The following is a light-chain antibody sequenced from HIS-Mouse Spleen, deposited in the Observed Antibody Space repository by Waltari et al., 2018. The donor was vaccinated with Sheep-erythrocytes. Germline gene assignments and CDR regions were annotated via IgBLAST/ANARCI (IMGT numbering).Light chain of an antibody. Sequence: SYELTQPPSVSVSPGQTASITCSGDKLGDKYACWYQQKTGQSPVLVIYQDSKRPSGIPERFAGSSSGNTATLTIRGTQAMDEADYYCQAWDSSTAVFGGGTKLTVL. V-gene: IGLV3-1*01. CDR1: KLGDKY. CDR2: QDS. CDR3: QAWDSSTAV. J-gene: IGLJ2*01.